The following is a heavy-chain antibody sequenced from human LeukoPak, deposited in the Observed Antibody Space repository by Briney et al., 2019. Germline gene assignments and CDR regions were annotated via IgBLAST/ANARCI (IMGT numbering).Heavy chain of an antibody. V-gene: IGHV4-4*07. CDR1: GGSLSSYY. Sequence: PSETLSLTCTVSGGSLSSYYWSWIRQSAGKGLEWIGRIYTSGSTNYNPSLKSRVTMSVDTSKNQFSLKLSSVTAADTAVYYCAREITMVRGVIKKWFDFWGQGILVTVSS. CDR3: AREITMVRGVIKKWFDF. J-gene: IGHJ5*01. CDR2: IYTSGST. D-gene: IGHD3-10*01.